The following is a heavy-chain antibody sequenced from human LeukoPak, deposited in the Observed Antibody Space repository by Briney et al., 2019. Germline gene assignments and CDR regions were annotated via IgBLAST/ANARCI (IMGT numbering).Heavy chain of an antibody. D-gene: IGHD2-8*01. J-gene: IGHJ5*02. Sequence: AETLSLTCTLSGGPISGYYWSWIRQPPGKALEWFGEINHRASTNYTPSLKCRVTISVDTTQTQFSPQLSSVPAADTAVYYCARDLGYCTNGVCGGWFDPWGQGTLVTVSS. CDR2: INHRAST. CDR1: GGPISGYY. V-gene: IGHV4-34*01. CDR3: ARDLGYCTNGVCGGWFDP.